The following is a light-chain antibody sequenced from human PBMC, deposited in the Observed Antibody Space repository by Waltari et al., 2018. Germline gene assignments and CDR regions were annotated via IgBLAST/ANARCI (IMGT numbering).Light chain of an antibody. CDR1: QSVGST. Sequence: EIVLTQSPASLSLSPGDRATLSCRASQSVGSTLAWYQQRPGQAPRLLISDASSRATGIPDRFSGSGSGTDFSLTISRLEPEDCAVYYWQKYGTRPATFGQGTKVEVK. CDR2: DAS. V-gene: IGKV3-20*01. CDR3: QKYGTRPAT. J-gene: IGKJ1*01.